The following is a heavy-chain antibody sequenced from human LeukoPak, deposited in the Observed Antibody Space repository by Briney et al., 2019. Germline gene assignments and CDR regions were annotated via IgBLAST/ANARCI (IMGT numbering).Heavy chain of an antibody. CDR1: GFTFSSYG. CDR2: ISASGGST. V-gene: IGHV3-23*01. Sequence: PGGSLRLSCAASGFTFSSYGMSWVRQAPGKGLKWVSDISASGGSTYYADSVKGRFTISRDNSNNTVNLHMTSLTADDTAVYYCAKDRFGSGTNYLDSWGQGTLVTVSS. D-gene: IGHD3-10*01. CDR3: AKDRFGSGTNYLDS. J-gene: IGHJ4*02.